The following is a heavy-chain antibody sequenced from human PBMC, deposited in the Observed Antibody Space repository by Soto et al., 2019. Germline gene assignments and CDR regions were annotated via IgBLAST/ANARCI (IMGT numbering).Heavy chain of an antibody. J-gene: IGHJ4*02. CDR1: EFTVGNNY. Sequence: EVQLVASGGVLIQPGGSLRLSCAASEFTVGNNYMSWVRQAPGKGLEWVSVIYAGGSTYSADSVKGRFTISRDNSKNTLYLQMNSLRAEDTAVYYCANSMATNEGGNYWGQGTLVTVSS. V-gene: IGHV3-53*01. CDR3: ANSMATNEGGNY. D-gene: IGHD5-12*01. CDR2: IYAGGST.